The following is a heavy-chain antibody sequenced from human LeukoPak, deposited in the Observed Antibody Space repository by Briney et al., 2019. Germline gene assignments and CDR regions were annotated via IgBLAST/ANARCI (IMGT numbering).Heavy chain of an antibody. CDR3: ARGLYYDFWSGYSNWFDP. CDR1: GGSISSYY. Sequence: SETLSLTCTVSGGSISSYYWSWIRQPPGKGLKWIGYIYYSGSTNYNPSLKSRVTISVDTSKNQFSLKLSSVTAADTAVYYCARGLYYDFWSGYSNWFDPWGQGTLVTVSS. J-gene: IGHJ5*02. CDR2: IYYSGST. D-gene: IGHD3-3*01. V-gene: IGHV4-59*01.